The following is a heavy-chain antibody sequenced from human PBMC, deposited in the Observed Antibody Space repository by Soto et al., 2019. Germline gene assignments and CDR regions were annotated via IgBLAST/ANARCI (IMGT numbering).Heavy chain of an antibody. Sequence: ASVKVSCKASGYTFSSYAMHWVRQAPGQRLEWMGWISTYNGDTNYAQTFQGRVTMTTDTSTSTVHMEVRSLRSDDTAVYYCAREGVAPYYYYGMDVWGQGTPVTVSS. J-gene: IGHJ6*02. CDR1: GYTFSSYA. D-gene: IGHD5-12*01. CDR3: AREGVAPYYYYGMDV. V-gene: IGHV1-18*01. CDR2: ISTYNGDT.